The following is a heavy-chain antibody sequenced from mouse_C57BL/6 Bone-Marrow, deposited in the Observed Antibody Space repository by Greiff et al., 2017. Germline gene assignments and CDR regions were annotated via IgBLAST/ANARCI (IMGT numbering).Heavy chain of an antibody. Sequence: QVQLKQPGAELVMPGASVKLSCKASGYTFTSYWMHWVKQRPGQGLEWIGEIDPYDSYTNYNQKFKGKSKLTVDKSSSTAYMQLSSLTSEDSAVXYSARELRPHYFDYWGQGTTLTVSS. J-gene: IGHJ2*01. CDR3: ARELRPHYFDY. D-gene: IGHD3-2*02. CDR1: GYTFTSYW. V-gene: IGHV1-69*01. CDR2: IDPYDSYT.